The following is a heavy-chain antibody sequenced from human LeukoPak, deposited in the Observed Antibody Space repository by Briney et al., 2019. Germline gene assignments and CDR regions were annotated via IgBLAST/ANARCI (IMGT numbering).Heavy chain of an antibody. D-gene: IGHD2-2*03. CDR2: INPNNGGT. V-gene: IGHV1-2*02. Sequence: ASVNPSCKASGYTFTGYYMHWVRQAPGQGLEWMGWINPNNGGTNYAQNFQGRVTMTRETSISSAYMELSRLRSDDTAVYYCARSMDIVVVPAADSSGFDYWGQGTLVTVSS. CDR3: ARSMDIVVVPAADSSGFDY. J-gene: IGHJ4*02. CDR1: GYTFTGYY.